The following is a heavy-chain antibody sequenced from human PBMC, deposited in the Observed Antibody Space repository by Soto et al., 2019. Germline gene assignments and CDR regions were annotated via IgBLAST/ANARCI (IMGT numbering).Heavy chain of an antibody. D-gene: IGHD2-8*02. CDR2: IYYSGRT. CDR3: ARFLTTGFGY. V-gene: IGHV4-31*02. J-gene: IGHJ4*02. Sequence: PSETLSLTCTVSGGSISSGGYYWSWIRQHPGKGLEWIGYIYYSGRTYYNPSLHSRVSIAVDTTENQFSLKLSSVTAADTAVYYCARFLTTGFGYWGQGTLVTVSS. CDR1: GGSISSGGYY.